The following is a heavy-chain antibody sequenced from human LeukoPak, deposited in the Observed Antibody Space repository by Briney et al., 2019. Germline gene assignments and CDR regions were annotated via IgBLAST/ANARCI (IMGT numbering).Heavy chain of an antibody. CDR3: ARDQKVGATPYFGMDV. V-gene: IGHV1-69*06. D-gene: IGHD1-26*01. J-gene: IGHJ6*02. CDR1: GGTFSSYA. CDR2: IIPMFGTV. Sequence: SVKVSCKASGGTFSSYAISWVRQAPGQGLEWMGRIIPMFGTVNYEQKFQGRVTIIADKFTSTAYMELSSLRFEDTAMYYCARDQKVGATPYFGMDVWGQGTTVTVSS.